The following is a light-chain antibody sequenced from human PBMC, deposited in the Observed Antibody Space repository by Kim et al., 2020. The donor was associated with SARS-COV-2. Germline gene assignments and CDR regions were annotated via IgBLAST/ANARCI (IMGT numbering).Light chain of an antibody. V-gene: IGLV10-54*04. CDR2: RDN. CDR3: SAWDSSLSVWV. Sequence: QAGLTQPPSVSKGLRQTATLTCTGNSNNVGDQGAAWLQQHQGHPPKLLSYRDNNRPSGISERFSAFRSGNTASLTISGLQPEDEADYYCSAWDSSLSVWVFGGGTQLTVL. CDR1: SNNVGDQG. J-gene: IGLJ3*02.